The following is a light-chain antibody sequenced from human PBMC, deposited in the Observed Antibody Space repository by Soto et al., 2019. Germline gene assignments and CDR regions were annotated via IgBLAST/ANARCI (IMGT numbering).Light chain of an antibody. CDR1: SSDVGSYNY. J-gene: IGLJ3*02. Sequence: QSVLTQPASVSGSPGQSITISCTGTSSDVGSYNYVSWYQHHPGKAPKLMIYEVTNRPSGVSNRFSGSKSGNTASLTISGLQAEDETDYYCTSYTTSNTWVFGGGTKVTVL. CDR3: TSYTTSNTWV. CDR2: EVT. V-gene: IGLV2-14*01.